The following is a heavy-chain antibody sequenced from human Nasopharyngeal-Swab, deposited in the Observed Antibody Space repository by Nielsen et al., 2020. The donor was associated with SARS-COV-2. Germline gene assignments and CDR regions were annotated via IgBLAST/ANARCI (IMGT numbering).Heavy chain of an antibody. CDR3: ARQNGTTPPDY. CDR2: IYYSGST. J-gene: IGHJ4*02. Sequence: SETLSLTCTVSGGSISSGGYYWSWIRQHPGKGLEWIGYIYYSGSTYYNPSLKSQVTISVDTSKNQFSLKLSSVTAADTAVYYCARQNGTTPPDYWGQGTLVTVSS. CDR1: GGSISSGGYY. V-gene: IGHV4-31*01. D-gene: IGHD1-7*01.